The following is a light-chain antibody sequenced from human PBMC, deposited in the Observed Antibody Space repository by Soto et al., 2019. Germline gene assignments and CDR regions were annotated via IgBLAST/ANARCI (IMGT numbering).Light chain of an antibody. CDR1: ALPKQY. CDR2: KDN. V-gene: IGLV3-25*02. J-gene: IGLJ1*01. CDR3: QSADTSENYKV. Sequence: SYELTQPPSVSVSPGQTASITCSGDALPKQYAFWYQQKPGQAPVLVIYKDNERPSGIPERFSGSSSGTTVTLTISGVQAEDEADYYCQSADTSENYKVFGAGTKVTVL.